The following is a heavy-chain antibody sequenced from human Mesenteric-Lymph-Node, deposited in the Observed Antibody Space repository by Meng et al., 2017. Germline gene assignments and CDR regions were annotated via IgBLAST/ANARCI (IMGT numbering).Heavy chain of an antibody. D-gene: IGHD6-6*01. J-gene: IGHJ6*02. CDR3: ARASWDSSSWGYYYYGMDV. Sequence: GESLKISCAASGFTVGTNSMNWVRQAPEKGLEWVSFMYSGGKTYYADSVQGRFTISRDISKNTLYLQMNSLRAEDTAVYYCARASWDSSSWGYYYYGMDVWGQGTTVTVSS. V-gene: IGHV3-66*02. CDR1: GFTVGTNS. CDR2: MYSGGKT.